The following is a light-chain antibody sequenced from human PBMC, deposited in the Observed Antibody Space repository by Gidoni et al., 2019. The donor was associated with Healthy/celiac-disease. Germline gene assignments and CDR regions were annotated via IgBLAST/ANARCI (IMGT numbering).Light chain of an antibody. J-gene: IGKJ2*01. CDR3: QQYDNLPYT. Sequence: DIQMTQSPSSLSASVGDRVTITCQASQDISNYLNWYQQKPGKAPKLLIYDASNLETGVPSRFSGSGCGTDFTFTISSLQPEDIAKYYWQQYDNLPYTFGQGTKLEIK. CDR2: DAS. CDR1: QDISNY. V-gene: IGKV1-33*01.